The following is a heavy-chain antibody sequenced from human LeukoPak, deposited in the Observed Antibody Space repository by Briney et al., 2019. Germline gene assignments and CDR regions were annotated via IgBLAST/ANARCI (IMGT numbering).Heavy chain of an antibody. J-gene: IGHJ2*01. Sequence: SETLSLTCTVSGSSISSYYWSWIRQPPGKGLEWIGYIYYSGSTNYNPSLKSRVTISVDTSKNQFSLKLSSVTAADTAVYYCARDLGDGDYPDLWGRGTLVTVSS. CDR1: GSSISSYY. CDR3: ARDLGDGDYPDL. D-gene: IGHD4-17*01. V-gene: IGHV4-59*01. CDR2: IYYSGST.